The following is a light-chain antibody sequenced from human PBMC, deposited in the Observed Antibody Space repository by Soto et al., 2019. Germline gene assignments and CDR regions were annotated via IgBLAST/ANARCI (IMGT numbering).Light chain of an antibody. J-gene: IGKJ1*01. CDR1: QDISNH. CDR3: LQYNSFPRT. V-gene: IGKV1-17*01. CDR2: DAS. Sequence: DIQMTPSPSSLSASVGDRVTITCRASQDISNHLGWYQKKSGKAPKRLIYDASNLQSGVPSRFSGSRSGTEFTLTISSLQPEDFATYYCLQYNSFPRTFGQGTKVEVK.